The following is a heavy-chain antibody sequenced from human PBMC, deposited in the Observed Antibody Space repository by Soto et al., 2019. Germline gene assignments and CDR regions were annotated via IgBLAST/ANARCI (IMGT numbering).Heavy chain of an antibody. CDR1: GVTFARYT. J-gene: IGHJ4*02. V-gene: IGHV1-69*08. CDR3: TRGGSESNWNYGNFDY. CDR2: VVHKIGSI. D-gene: IGHD1-7*01. Sequence: QVQLVQSGAEVKKPGSSVKVSCTAPGVTFARYTSNWVRQAPGQGLEWMGMVVHKIGSITFIRKLQGRLTLNADKSTRMEFMELSSLRPDDSDVSYCTRGGSESNWNYGNFDYWGQGTPVTVSS.